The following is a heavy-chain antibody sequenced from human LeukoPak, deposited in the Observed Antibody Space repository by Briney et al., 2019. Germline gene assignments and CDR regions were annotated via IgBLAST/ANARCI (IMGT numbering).Heavy chain of an antibody. V-gene: IGHV3-23*01. Sequence: GGSLRLSCAASGFTFSSYAMSWVRQAPGKGLEWVSVISGSGGSTYYADSVKGRFTISRDNSKNTLYLQMNSLRAEDTAVYYCAKEGYDFWSGYYVDYWGQGTLVTVSS. CDR2: ISGSGGST. CDR1: GFTFSSYA. D-gene: IGHD3-3*01. J-gene: IGHJ4*02. CDR3: AKEGYDFWSGYYVDY.